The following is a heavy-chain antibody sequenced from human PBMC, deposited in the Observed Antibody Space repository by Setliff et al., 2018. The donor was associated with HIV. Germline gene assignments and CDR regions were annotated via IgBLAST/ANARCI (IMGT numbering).Heavy chain of an antibody. CDR3: AKQVSGYFDY. D-gene: IGHD3-10*01. CDR2: SGNGGII. J-gene: IGHJ4*02. CDR1: GFPFSAYA. V-gene: IGHV3-23*01. Sequence: PGGSLRLSCEASGFPFSAYAFSWVRQAPGKGLEWVSTSGNGGIIVYTDSVKGRFTMSRDNSKNKLFLVLTSLRPEDTAVYYCAKQVSGYFDYWGQGALVTVSS.